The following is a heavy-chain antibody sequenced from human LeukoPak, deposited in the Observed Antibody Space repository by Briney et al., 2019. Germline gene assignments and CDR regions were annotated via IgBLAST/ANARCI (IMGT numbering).Heavy chain of an antibody. CDR3: AKDTTREGYNPFDY. Sequence: PGGSLRLSCAASGFTFSTYWMSWVRQAPGKGLEWVANIRQDGSEKYYADSMKGRFTVSRDNSKNSLYLQMNSLRTEDTALYYCAKDTTREGYNPFDYWGQGTLVTVSS. J-gene: IGHJ4*02. V-gene: IGHV3-7*05. D-gene: IGHD5-24*01. CDR1: GFTFSTYW. CDR2: IRQDGSEK.